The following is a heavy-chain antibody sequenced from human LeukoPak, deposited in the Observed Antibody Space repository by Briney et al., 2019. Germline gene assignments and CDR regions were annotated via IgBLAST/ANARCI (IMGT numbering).Heavy chain of an antibody. J-gene: IGHJ4*02. CDR2: INPNSGGT. V-gene: IGHV1-2*02. Sequence: ASVKVSCKASGYTFTDYYMNWVRQAPGQGLEWMGWINPNSGGTNYAQKFQGRVTMTRDTSITTAYMELSNLRSDDTAMYYCTRALGSDYWGQGTLVTVSS. D-gene: IGHD1-26*01. CDR1: GYTFTDYY. CDR3: TRALGSDY.